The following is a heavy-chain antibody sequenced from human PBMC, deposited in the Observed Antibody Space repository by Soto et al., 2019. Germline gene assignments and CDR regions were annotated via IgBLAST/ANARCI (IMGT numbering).Heavy chain of an antibody. CDR2: IYHSGST. CDR3: ARVAWNDNYFDY. V-gene: IGHV4-30-2*01. J-gene: IGHJ4*02. Sequence: SQTLSLTCAVSGGSSSSGGYYWIWIRHPPGKGLEWIGYIYHSGSTYYNPSLKSRVTISVDRSKNQFSLKLSSVTAADTAVYYCARVAWNDNYFDYWGQGTLVTVSS. CDR1: GGSSSSGGYY. D-gene: IGHD1-1*01.